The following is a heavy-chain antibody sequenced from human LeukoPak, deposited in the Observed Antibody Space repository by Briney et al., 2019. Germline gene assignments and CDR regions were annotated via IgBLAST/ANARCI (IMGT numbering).Heavy chain of an antibody. CDR3: AHLQGTAMVTAAYYYYGMDV. CDR2: IIPIFGTA. V-gene: IGHV1-69*13. CDR1: GGTFSSYA. J-gene: IGHJ6*02. Sequence: SVKVSCKASGGTFSSYAISWVRQAPGQGLEWMGGIIPIFGTANYAQKFQGRVTITADESTSTAYMDLSSLRSEDTAVYYCAHLQGTAMVTAAYYYYGMDVWGQGTTVTVSS. D-gene: IGHD5-18*01.